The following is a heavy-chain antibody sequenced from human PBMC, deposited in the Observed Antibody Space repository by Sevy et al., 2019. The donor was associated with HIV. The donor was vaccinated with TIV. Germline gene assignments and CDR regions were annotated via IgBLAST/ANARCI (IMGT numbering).Heavy chain of an antibody. D-gene: IGHD1-26*01. CDR2: IRRKGSGGAT. Sequence: GGSLRLSCTASGFTFRDYAMAWFRQTPGKGLEWVGLIRRKGSGGATDYAASVKGRFTISRDDSRSIAYLEMNSLKTDDTAVYFCARDHDRRGGKYVSFDPWGQGTLVTVSS. V-gene: IGHV3-49*03. CDR1: GFTFRDYA. CDR3: ARDHDRRGGKYVSFDP. J-gene: IGHJ5*02.